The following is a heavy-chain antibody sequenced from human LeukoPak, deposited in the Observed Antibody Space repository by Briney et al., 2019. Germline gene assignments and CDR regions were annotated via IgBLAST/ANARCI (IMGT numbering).Heavy chain of an antibody. Sequence: GGSLRLSCASTFTFNIYVMHWVRQAPGRGLEWVAFIQYDGSKKYYADSVKGRFTISRDNSRNTLSLQMNSLRTEDTAVYYCARDRTAYSYGTLFDYWGQGTLVTVSS. J-gene: IGHJ4*02. V-gene: IGHV3-30*02. D-gene: IGHD5-12*01. CDR2: IQYDGSKK. CDR3: ARDRTAYSYGTLFDY. CDR1: TFTFNIYV.